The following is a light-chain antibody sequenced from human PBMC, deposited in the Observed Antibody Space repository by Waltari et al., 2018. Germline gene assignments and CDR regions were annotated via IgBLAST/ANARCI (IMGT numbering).Light chain of an antibody. CDR1: SPDIGNSY. CDR2: DNN. Sequence: QSVLTQPPSVSAAPGQTVPISCSGSSPDIGNSYVSWYQQLPGTAPKLLIYDNNKRPSGIPDRFSGSKSGTSATLYITGLQTGDEADYYCGTWDSSLSTGVFGGGTKLTVL. CDR3: GTWDSSLSTGV. J-gene: IGLJ2*01. V-gene: IGLV1-51*01.